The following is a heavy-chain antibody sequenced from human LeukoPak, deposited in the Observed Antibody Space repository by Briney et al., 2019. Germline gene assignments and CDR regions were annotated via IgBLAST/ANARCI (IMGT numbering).Heavy chain of an antibody. CDR1: GFTFSSYA. Sequence: GGSLRLSCAASGFTFSSYAMSWVRQAPGKGLEWVSAISGSGGSTYYADSVKGRFSVSRDNSKNMVYLQMSSLRAEDTALYYCAKSDYGYYFDSWGQGTLVTVSS. J-gene: IGHJ4*02. D-gene: IGHD4-17*01. CDR3: AKSDYGYYFDS. V-gene: IGHV3-23*01. CDR2: ISGSGGST.